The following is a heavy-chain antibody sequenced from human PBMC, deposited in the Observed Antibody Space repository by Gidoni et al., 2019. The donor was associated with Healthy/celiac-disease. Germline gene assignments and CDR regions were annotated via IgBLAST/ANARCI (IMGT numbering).Heavy chain of an antibody. J-gene: IGHJ1*01. CDR2: ISYDGSNK. D-gene: IGHD4-17*01. V-gene: IGHV3-30-3*01. CDR1: GFTFSSYA. Sequence: QVQLVESGGGVVQPGGSLRLSRASSGFTFSSYAMHWVRQAPAKGLEWVAVISYDGSNKYYADSVKGRFTISRDNSKNTLYLQMNSLRAEDTAVYYCARDRRGYGDPSAEYFQHWGQGTLVTVSS. CDR3: ARDRRGYGDPSAEYFQH.